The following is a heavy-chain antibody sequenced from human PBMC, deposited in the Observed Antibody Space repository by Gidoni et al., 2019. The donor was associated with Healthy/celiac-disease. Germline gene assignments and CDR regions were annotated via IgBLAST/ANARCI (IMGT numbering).Heavy chain of an antibody. Sequence: QVQLQESGPGLVKPSETLSLTCTASGGSISAYYWSWIRQPPGKGLEWIGYVYYTGSTNYNPSLKSRVTISVDTSKNQFSLQLSSGTAADTAVYYCARGHWNFPFDYWGQGTLVTVSS. CDR3: ARGHWNFPFDY. J-gene: IGHJ4*02. D-gene: IGHD1-7*01. V-gene: IGHV4-59*01. CDR2: VYYTGST. CDR1: GGSISAYY.